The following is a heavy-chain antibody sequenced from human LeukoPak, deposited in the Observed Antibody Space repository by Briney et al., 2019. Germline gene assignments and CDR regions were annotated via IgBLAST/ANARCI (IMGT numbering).Heavy chain of an antibody. Sequence: GGSLRLSCAASGFTFSSYSMNWVRQAPGKGLEWVSSISSRSSYIDYADSLKGRFTISRDNAKNSLYLQMNSLRAEDTAVYYCARGKEPVAGSLSHFDYWGQGTLVTVSS. D-gene: IGHD6-19*01. V-gene: IGHV3-21*01. CDR1: GFTFSSYS. CDR3: ARGKEPVAGSLSHFDY. J-gene: IGHJ4*02. CDR2: ISSRSSYI.